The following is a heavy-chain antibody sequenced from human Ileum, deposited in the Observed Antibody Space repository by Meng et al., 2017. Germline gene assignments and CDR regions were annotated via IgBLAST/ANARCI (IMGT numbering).Heavy chain of an antibody. J-gene: IGHJ4*02. D-gene: IGHD4-17*01. CDR1: GYTFSSYD. CDR3: AGRRPYGDYPISNY. V-gene: IGHV1-8*01. CDR2: MNPNSGNT. Sequence: GELLRAGVEVKKLGASGKGSCKAAGYTFSSYDINWVRQATGQGLEWMGWMNPNSGNTNYAQKFHGRVTMTRNTSISTAYLELSSLISEDTAIYYCAGRRPYGDYPISNYWGQGTLVTVSS.